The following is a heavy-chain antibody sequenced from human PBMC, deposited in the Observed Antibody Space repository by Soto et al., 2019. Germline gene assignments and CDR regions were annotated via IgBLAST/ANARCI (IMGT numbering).Heavy chain of an antibody. J-gene: IGHJ3*02. CDR2: MSHSGGT. CDR1: GGSVNSGNYY. D-gene: IGHD1-1*01. CDR3: AGVERGTATTGVDAFDI. V-gene: IGHV4-34*01. Sequence: QVQLQQWGAGLLKPSETLSLTCAVFGGSVNSGNYYWSWIRQPPGKGLEWIGEMSHSGGTHFNPSLKSRVTISGDKAKNQFSLKMSSVTAADTALYYCAGVERGTATTGVDAFDIWGPGDNGHRLF.